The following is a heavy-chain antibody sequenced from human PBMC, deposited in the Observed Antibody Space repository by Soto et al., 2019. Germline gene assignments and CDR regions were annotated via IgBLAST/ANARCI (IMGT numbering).Heavy chain of an antibody. D-gene: IGHD6-13*01. CDR2: IYYSGNT. CDR1: GGSISSYY. V-gene: IGHV4-59*01. CDR3: ARGSSWLDY. J-gene: IGHJ4*02. Sequence: SETLSLTCTVSGGSISSYYWSWIRQPPGKGLEWIGYIYYSGNTNYNPSLKSRVTISVDTSENQFSLKLSSVTAADTAVYYCARGSSWLDYWGQGTLVTVSS.